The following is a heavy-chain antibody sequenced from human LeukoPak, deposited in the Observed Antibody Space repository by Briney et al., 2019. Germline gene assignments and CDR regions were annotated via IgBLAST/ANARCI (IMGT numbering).Heavy chain of an antibody. V-gene: IGHV4-59*08. J-gene: IGHJ4*02. CDR1: GGSISSYY. D-gene: IGHD3-10*01. CDR2: IYYSGST. CDR3: ARQPHYYGSGSYYNAFDY. Sequence: PSETLSLTCTVSGGSISSYYWSWIRQPPGKGLEWIGYIYYSGSTNYNPSLQSRVTISVDTSKNQFSLKLSSVTAADTAVYYCARQPHYYGSGSYYNAFDYWGQGTLVTVSS.